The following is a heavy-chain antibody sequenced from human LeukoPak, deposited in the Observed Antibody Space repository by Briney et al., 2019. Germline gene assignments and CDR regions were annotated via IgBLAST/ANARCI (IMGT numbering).Heavy chain of an antibody. Sequence: ASVKVSCKASGYTFTSYYMHWVRQAPGQGLEWMGIINPSGGSTSYAQKFQGRVTMTRDTSTSTVYMELSSLRSEDTAVYYCASPEYSNYVRDYWGQGTLVTVSS. J-gene: IGHJ4*02. V-gene: IGHV1-46*01. CDR2: INPSGGST. CDR3: ASPEYSNYVRDY. CDR1: GYTFTSYY. D-gene: IGHD4-11*01.